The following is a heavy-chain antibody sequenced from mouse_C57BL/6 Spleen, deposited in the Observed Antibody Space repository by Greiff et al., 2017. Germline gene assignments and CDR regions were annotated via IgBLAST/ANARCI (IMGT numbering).Heavy chain of an antibody. CDR1: GYTFTDHT. J-gene: IGHJ3*01. CDR3: ARDDYDEGFPY. CDR2: IYPRDGST. D-gene: IGHD2-4*01. V-gene: IGHV1-78*01. Sequence: VQLVESDAELVKPGASVKISCKVSGYTFTDHTIHWMKQRPEQGLEWIGYIYPRDGSTKYNEKFKGKATLTADKSSSTAYMQLNCLTSEDSAVYCCARDDYDEGFPYWGQGTLVTVSA.